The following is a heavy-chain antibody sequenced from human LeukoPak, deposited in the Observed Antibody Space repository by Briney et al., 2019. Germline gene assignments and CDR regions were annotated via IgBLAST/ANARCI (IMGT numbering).Heavy chain of an antibody. CDR3: ARDHPGDY. CDR2: ISYDGSNK. V-gene: IGHV3-30*03. D-gene: IGHD7-27*01. J-gene: IGHJ4*02. CDR1: GFTFSSYG. Sequence: PGRSLRLSCAASGFTFSSYGMHWVRQAPGKGLEWVAVISYDGSNKYYADSVKGRFTISRDNAKNSLYLQMNSLRAEDTSVYYCARDHPGDYWGQGTLVTVSS.